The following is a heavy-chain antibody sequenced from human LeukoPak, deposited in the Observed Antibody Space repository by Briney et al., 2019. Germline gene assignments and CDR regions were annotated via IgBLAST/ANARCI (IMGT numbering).Heavy chain of an antibody. CDR3: AKDLWIAVAGRMWWYYYGMDV. V-gene: IGHV3-30*18. J-gene: IGHJ6*04. Sequence: GGSLRLSCAASGFTFSSYGMHWVRQAPGKGLEWVAVISYDGSNKYYTDSVKGRFTISRDNSKNTLYLQMNSLRAEDTAVYYCAKDLWIAVAGRMWWYYYGMDVWGKGTTVTVSS. D-gene: IGHD6-19*01. CDR2: ISYDGSNK. CDR1: GFTFSSYG.